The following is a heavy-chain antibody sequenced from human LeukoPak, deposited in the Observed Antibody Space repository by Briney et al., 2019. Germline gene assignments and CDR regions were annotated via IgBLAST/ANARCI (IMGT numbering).Heavy chain of an antibody. V-gene: IGHV4-34*01. Sequence: SETLSLTCAVYGGSFSGYYWSWIRQPPGKGLEWIGEINHSGSTNYNPSLKSRVTIAVDTSKNQFSLKLSSVTAADTAVYYCARQGRSTSCYYYYGMDGWGQGTTVTVSS. CDR1: GGSFSGYY. J-gene: IGHJ6*02. CDR3: ARQGRSTSCYYYYGMDG. D-gene: IGHD2-2*01. CDR2: INHSGST.